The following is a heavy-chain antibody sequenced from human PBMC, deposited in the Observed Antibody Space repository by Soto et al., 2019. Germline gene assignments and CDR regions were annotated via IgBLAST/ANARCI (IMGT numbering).Heavy chain of an antibody. CDR2: ISYDGSNK. V-gene: IGHV3-30*18. CDR3: AKDNCISTSCYRLYNWFDP. CDR1: GFTFSSYG. J-gene: IGHJ5*02. Sequence: PGGSLRLSCAASGFTFSSYGMHWVRQAPGKGLEWVAVISYDGSNKYYADPVKGRFTISRDNSKNTLYLQMSNLRAEDTAVYYCAKDNCISTSCYRLYNWFDPWGQGTLVTVS. D-gene: IGHD2-2*01.